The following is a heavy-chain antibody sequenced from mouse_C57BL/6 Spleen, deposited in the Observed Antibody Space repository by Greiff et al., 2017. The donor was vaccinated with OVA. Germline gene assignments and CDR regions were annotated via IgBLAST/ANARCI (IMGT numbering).Heavy chain of an antibody. Sequence: VQLQQSGAELVRPGASVKLSCKASGYTFTDYYINWVKQRPGQGLEWIARIYPGSGNTYYNEKFKGKATLTAEKSSSTAYMQLSSLTSEDSAVYFCARRGDYDGLGAMDYWGQGTSVTVSS. CDR2: IYPGSGNT. CDR3: ARRGDYDGLGAMDY. CDR1: GYTFTDYY. J-gene: IGHJ4*01. D-gene: IGHD2-4*01. V-gene: IGHV1-76*01.